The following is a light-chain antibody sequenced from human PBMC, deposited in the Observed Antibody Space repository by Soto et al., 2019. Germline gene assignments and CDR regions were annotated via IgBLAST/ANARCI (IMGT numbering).Light chain of an antibody. Sequence: EIVLTQSPGTLSLSPGERATLSCRASQSVDSNYLGWYQQKPGQAPRLLIYAASSRATGIPDRFSCGWSGTYFSLTISRLEPEDFAVYYCQLYYSGMFGQGTKVEI. J-gene: IGKJ1*01. CDR1: QSVDSNY. V-gene: IGKV3-20*01. CDR3: QLYYSGM. CDR2: AAS.